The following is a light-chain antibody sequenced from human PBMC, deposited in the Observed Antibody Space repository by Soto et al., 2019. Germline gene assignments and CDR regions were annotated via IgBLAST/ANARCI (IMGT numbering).Light chain of an antibody. J-gene: IGLJ1*01. CDR3: AAWDDSLKDHV. Sequence: QSVLTQPPSASGTPGQRVTISCSGSSSNIGRNTVHWYQQLPGTAPNVLIYTNDKRPSGVPGRFSGSKSGTSASLAISGLQSGDEVDDYCAAWDDSLKDHVFGTGNNRTGL. V-gene: IGLV1-44*01. CDR1: SSNIGRNT. CDR2: TND.